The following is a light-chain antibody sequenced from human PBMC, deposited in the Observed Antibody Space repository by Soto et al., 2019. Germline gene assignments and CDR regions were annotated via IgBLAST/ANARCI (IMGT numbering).Light chain of an antibody. Sequence: QSVLTQPASVSGSPGQSIPISCTGTSSDVGGYNYVSWYQQHPGKAPKLMIYDVTNRPSGVSNRFSGSKSGYTASLTISGLQAEDEADYYCSSYTSSSTYVFGTGTKVTVL. J-gene: IGLJ1*01. CDR1: SSDVGGYNY. CDR2: DVT. CDR3: SSYTSSSTYV. V-gene: IGLV2-14*03.